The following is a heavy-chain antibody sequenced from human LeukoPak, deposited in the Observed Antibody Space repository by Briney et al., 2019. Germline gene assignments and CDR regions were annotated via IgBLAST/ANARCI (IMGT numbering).Heavy chain of an antibody. Sequence: GESLRLSCTVSGFTFSSYWMHWVRQAPGKGLVWVSRINSDGGSTTYADSVKGRFTISRDNAKKTLYLQMNSLRVEDTAVYYCVRDIGAVAGTDDYWGQGTLVTVSS. CDR2: INSDGGST. CDR3: VRDIGAVAGTDDY. CDR1: GFTFSSYW. J-gene: IGHJ4*02. V-gene: IGHV3-74*01. D-gene: IGHD6-19*01.